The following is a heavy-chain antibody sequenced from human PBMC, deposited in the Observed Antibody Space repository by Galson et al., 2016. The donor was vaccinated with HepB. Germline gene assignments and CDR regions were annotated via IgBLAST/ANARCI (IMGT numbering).Heavy chain of an antibody. V-gene: IGHV4-30-4*01. CDR1: GGSISSGDYY. CDR3: ARDYRRYATLPNGSPRLYVMDV. J-gene: IGHJ6*04. D-gene: IGHD1-1*01. Sequence: TLSLTCTVSGGSISSGDYYWSWIRQPPGKGLEWIGYIYYSGSTYNNPSLKSRVTISVDTSRNQFSLKLTSVTAADTAVYYCARDYRRYATLPNGSPRLYVMDVWGKGTTVTVSA. CDR2: IYYSGST.